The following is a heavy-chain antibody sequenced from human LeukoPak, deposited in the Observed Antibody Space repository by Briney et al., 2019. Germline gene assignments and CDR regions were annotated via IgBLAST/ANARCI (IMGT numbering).Heavy chain of an antibody. CDR2: IYRGGTT. V-gene: IGHV3-53*04. CDR3: ARGGYTYGSNYYYAMDV. J-gene: IGHJ6*02. CDR1: GFTVSSNY. D-gene: IGHD5-18*01. Sequence: GGSLRLSGAASGFTVSSNYMTWVRQAPGKWLEWVSLIYRGGTTYYADSVKGRFTISRHNSMNTLYLQMNSLRAEDTAVYYCARGGYTYGSNYYYAMDVWGQGTTVTVSS.